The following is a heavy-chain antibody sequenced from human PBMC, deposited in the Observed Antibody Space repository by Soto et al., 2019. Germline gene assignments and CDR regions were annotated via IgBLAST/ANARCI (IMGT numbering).Heavy chain of an antibody. CDR3: GIQWMAAGSYDF. CDR1: GFTFSSYS. Sequence: PGGSLRLSCAASGFTFSSYSMSWVRQAPGKGLEWVSSINPNSALIYYADSVRGRFTISRDNSKNTLYLQMYSLRAEDTAVYYCGIQWMAAGSYDFWGQGTLVTVSS. CDR2: INPNSALI. V-gene: IGHV3-23*01. D-gene: IGHD6-19*01. J-gene: IGHJ4*02.